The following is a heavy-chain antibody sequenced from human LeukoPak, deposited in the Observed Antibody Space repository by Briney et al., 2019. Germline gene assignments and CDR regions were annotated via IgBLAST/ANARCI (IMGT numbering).Heavy chain of an antibody. CDR3: AKDQGDSSSSGY. V-gene: IGHV3-23*01. CDR1: GFTFSSYA. Sequence: PGGSLRLSCAASGFTFSSYAMSWVRQAPGKGLAWVSAISGSGGSTYYADSVKGRFTISRDNSKNTLYLQMNSLRAEDTAVYYCAKDQGDSSSSGYWGQGTLVTVSS. D-gene: IGHD6-6*01. J-gene: IGHJ4*02. CDR2: ISGSGGST.